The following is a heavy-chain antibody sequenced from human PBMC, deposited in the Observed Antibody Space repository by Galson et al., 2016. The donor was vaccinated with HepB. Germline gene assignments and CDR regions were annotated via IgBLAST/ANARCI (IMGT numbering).Heavy chain of an antibody. V-gene: IGHV3-23*01. CDR3: ARDPQRYCSSTSCYTGWFDP. CDR2: ISGSSTSI. CDR1: GFTFSSFV. Sequence: SLRLSCAASGFTFSSFVMSWVRQAPGKGLEWVSVISGSSTSINYADSVKGRFTISRDNSKNTLYLQMNSLTADDTAMYYCARDPQRYCSSTSCYTGWFDPWGQGTLVTVSS. J-gene: IGHJ5*02. D-gene: IGHD2-2*01.